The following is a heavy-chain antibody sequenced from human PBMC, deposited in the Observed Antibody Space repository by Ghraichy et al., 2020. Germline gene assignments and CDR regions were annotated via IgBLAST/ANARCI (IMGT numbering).Heavy chain of an antibody. V-gene: IGHV3-33*08. CDR1: GFTFSSYG. Sequence: GGSLRLSCAASGFTFSSYGMHWVRQAPGKGLEWVAVIWYDGSNKYYADSVKGRFTISRDNSKNTLYLQMNSLRAEDTAVYYCARGKWNLYGMDVWGQGTTVTVSS. D-gene: IGHD1-1*01. CDR3: ARGKWNLYGMDV. CDR2: IWYDGSNK. J-gene: IGHJ6*02.